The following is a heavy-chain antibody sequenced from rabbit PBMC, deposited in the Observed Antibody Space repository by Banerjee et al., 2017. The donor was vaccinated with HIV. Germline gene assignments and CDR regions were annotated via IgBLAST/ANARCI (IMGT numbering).Heavy chain of an antibody. V-gene: IGHV1S40*01. CDR1: GSDISRYS. D-gene: IGHD4-2*01. CDR2: IYAGSSGTT. CDR3: ARDLGGSIHL. Sequence: QSLEESGGDLVKPGASLTLTCTASGSDISRYSMGWVRQAPGKGLEWIACIYAGSSGTTYYASWAKGRFTISKTSSTTVTLQMTSLTAADTATYLCARDLGGSIHLWGPGTLVTVS. J-gene: IGHJ4*01.